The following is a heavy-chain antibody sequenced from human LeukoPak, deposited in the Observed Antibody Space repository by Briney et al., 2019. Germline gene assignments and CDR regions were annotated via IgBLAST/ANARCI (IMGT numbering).Heavy chain of an antibody. D-gene: IGHD3-3*02. Sequence: GSLRLSCAASGFTFSSYSMNWVRQAPGKGLEWVSYISSSGSTIYYADSVKGRFTISRDNAKNSLYLQMNSLRAEDTAVYYCAREDRTSNYYYYGMDVWGQGTTVTVSS. V-gene: IGHV3-48*04. CDR3: AREDRTSNYYYYGMDV. CDR2: ISSSGSTI. J-gene: IGHJ6*02. CDR1: GFTFSSYS.